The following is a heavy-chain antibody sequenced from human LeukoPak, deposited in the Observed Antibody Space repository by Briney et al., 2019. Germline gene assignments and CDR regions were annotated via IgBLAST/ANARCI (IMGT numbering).Heavy chain of an antibody. D-gene: IGHD3-16*01. J-gene: IGHJ3*02. V-gene: IGHV3-7*05. CDR3: ARDHGGEAIDI. CDR1: GLTFSSYW. CDR2: IKQDGSEK. Sequence: PGGSLRLSCAASGLTFSSYWMSWVRQAPGRGLEWVANIKQDGSEKYYVDSVKGRLTISRDNAKNSLYLQMNSLRAEDTAVYYCARDHGGEAIDIWGQGTMVTVSS.